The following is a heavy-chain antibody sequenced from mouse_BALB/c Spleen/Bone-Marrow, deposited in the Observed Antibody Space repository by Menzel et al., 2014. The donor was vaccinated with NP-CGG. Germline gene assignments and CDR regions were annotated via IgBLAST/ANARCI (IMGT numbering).Heavy chain of an antibody. V-gene: IGHV5-9-2*01. D-gene: IGHD2-4*01. Sequence: EVMLVESGGGLVKSGGSLKLSCAASGFSFNSYGVSWVRQTPGKRLEWVATIIGGGSYTFYPDTGKGRFTISRDNAKNNLYLQLSSLRSEDTALYYCARHAYYDQTEVSFVYWGQGTLVTVSA. J-gene: IGHJ3*01. CDR3: ARHAYYDQTEVSFVY. CDR2: IIGGGSYT. CDR1: GFSFNSYG.